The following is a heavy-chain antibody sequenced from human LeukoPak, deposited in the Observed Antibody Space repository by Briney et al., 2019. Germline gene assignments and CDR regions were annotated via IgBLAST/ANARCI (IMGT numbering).Heavy chain of an antibody. CDR3: AKDSGGYYYGSGSYEF. CDR2: IRYDGSNK. D-gene: IGHD3-10*01. CDR1: GFTFSSYA. V-gene: IGHV3-30*02. Sequence: PGGSLRLSCAASGFTFSSYAMSWVRQAPGKGLEWVAFIRYDGSNKYYADSVKGRFTISRDNSKNTLYLQMNSLRAEDTAVYYCAKDSGGYYYGSGSYEFWGQGTVVTVSS. J-gene: IGHJ4*02.